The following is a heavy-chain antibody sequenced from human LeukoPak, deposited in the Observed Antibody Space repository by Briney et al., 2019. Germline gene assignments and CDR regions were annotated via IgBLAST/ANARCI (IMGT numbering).Heavy chain of an antibody. CDR1: GFTFSSYA. J-gene: IGHJ3*02. Sequence: PGGSLRLSCAASGFTFSSYAMSWVRQAPGKGLEWVSGIVGGGGSSYYADSVKGRFTISRDNSKNTLYLQMNSLRAEDTAVYYCAKSGHRAFDIWGQGTMVTVSS. V-gene: IGHV3-23*01. D-gene: IGHD3-10*01. CDR2: IVGGGGSS. CDR3: AKSGHRAFDI.